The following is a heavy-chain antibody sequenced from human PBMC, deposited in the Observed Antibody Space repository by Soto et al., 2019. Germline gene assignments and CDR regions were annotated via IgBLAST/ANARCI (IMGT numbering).Heavy chain of an antibody. V-gene: IGHV3-11*06. CDR2: ISSSSSYT. J-gene: IGHJ4*02. CDR1: GFTFSDYY. Sequence: GGSLRLSCAASGFTFSDYYMSWIRQAPGKGLEWVSYISSSSSYTNYADSVKGRFTISRDNAKNSLYLQMNSLRAEDTAVYYCARDRRFQTEGSGYYYWGQGTLVTVSS. CDR3: ARDRRFQTEGSGYYY. D-gene: IGHD3-22*01.